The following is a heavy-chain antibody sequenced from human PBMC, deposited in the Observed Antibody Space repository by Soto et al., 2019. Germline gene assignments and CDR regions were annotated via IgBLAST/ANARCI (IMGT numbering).Heavy chain of an antibody. J-gene: IGHJ6*02. CDR3: SRFIMVGGWFDPNYYHGMDV. Sequence: QVKLVQSGAEVKKPGASVTVSCKTSGYTFSNYGINWVRQAPGQGLEWMGWISGYNGNTNYAQTVQGRVTMTTDTAKGTLYMELRSLKSDDTAIYYCSRFIMVGGWFDPNYYHGMDVWGQGTTVTVSS. CDR1: GYTFSNYG. CDR2: ISGYNGNT. D-gene: IGHD6-19*01. V-gene: IGHV1-18*01.